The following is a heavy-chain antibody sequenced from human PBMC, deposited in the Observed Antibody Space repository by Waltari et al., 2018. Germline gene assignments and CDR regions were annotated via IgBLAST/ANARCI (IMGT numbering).Heavy chain of an antibody. D-gene: IGHD6-19*01. CDR2: IRYDGSNK. J-gene: IGHJ4*02. CDR3: AKALYSSGWYEGVDY. Sequence: QVQLVESGGGVFQPGGSLRLSCAASGFTFSTYGMHWVRQAPGKGLEWVAFIRYDGSNKYYGDSVKGRFTISRDNSKNTLYMQMNSLRAEDTAVYYCAKALYSSGWYEGVDYWGQGTLVAVSS. CDR1: GFTFSTYG. V-gene: IGHV3-30*02.